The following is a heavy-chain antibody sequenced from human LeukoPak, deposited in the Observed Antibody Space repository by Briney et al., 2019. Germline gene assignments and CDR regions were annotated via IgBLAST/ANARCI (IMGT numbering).Heavy chain of an antibody. D-gene: IGHD6-19*01. CDR3: VRDRWLDF. CDR2: IYYTGST. J-gene: IGHJ4*02. V-gene: IGHV4-59*01. Sequence: PSETLSLTCTVSGASISSFYWSWIRQTPGKGLEWIGYIYYTGSTNYNPSLKSRVTISIDTSKNQFSLKLNSVTAADTAVYYCVRDRWLDFWGQGTLVTVSS. CDR1: GASISSFY.